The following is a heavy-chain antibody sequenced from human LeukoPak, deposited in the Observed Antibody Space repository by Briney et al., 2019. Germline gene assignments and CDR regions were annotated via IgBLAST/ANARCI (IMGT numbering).Heavy chain of an antibody. D-gene: IGHD3-22*01. V-gene: IGHV1-2*02. J-gene: IGHJ4*02. Sequence: ASVKVSCKASGYTFTAYYLHWVRQAPRQGLERMGWLNPYSGDTNYAQNFQGRVTMTRDTSINTAYMELSRLRSDDTAVYYCVRSSYDSSLRFDDYWGQGTLVTVSS. CDR1: GYTFTAYY. CDR3: VRSSYDSSLRFDDY. CDR2: LNPYSGDT.